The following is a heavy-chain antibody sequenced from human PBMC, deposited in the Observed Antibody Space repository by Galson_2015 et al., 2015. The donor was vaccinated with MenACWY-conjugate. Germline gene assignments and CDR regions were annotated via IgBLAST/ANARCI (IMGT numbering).Heavy chain of an antibody. CDR1: GYTSTTDS. CDR2: INPSSGTT. J-gene: IGHJ4*02. V-gene: IGHV1-46*01. D-gene: IGHD2-15*01. CDR3: AGRNSSGGRGDFDY. Sequence: SVKVSCKASGYTSTTDSIHWVRQAPGQGLEWMGRINPSSGTTTYAQKFQGRVTMTRGTSYMELYSLRSEDTAVYYCAGRNSSGGRGDFDYWGQGTLVTVSS.